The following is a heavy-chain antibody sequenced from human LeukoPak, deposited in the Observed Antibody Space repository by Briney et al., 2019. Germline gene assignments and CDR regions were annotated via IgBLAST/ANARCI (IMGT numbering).Heavy chain of an antibody. V-gene: IGHV4-4*09. D-gene: IGHD3-3*01. CDR3: ARVRIIFGVVIMDPNYYYMDV. Sequence: SETLSLTCTVSGGSISSYYWSWIRQPPGKGLEWIGYIYTSGSTNYNPSLKSRVTISVDTSKNQFSLKLSSVTAADTAVYYCARVRIIFGVVIMDPNYYYMDVWGKGTTVTVSS. J-gene: IGHJ6*03. CDR2: IYTSGST. CDR1: GGSISSYY.